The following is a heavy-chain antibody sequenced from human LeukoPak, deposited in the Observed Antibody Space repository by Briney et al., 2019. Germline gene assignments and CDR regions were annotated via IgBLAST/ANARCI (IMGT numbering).Heavy chain of an antibody. Sequence: GGSLRLSCTASGFTFSGHWMSWVRQAPGKGLEWVASIRQDGSEKHYVDSVEGRFIISRDNAKNSLHLQMNSLRAEDTAVYYCARRACSSTSCYTRFDYWGQGTLVAVSS. D-gene: IGHD2-2*02. CDR3: ARRACSSTSCYTRFDY. CDR2: IRQDGSEK. CDR1: GFTFSGHW. J-gene: IGHJ4*02. V-gene: IGHV3-7*01.